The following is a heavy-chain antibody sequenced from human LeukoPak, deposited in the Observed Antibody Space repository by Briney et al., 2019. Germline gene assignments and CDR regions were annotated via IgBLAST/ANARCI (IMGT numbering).Heavy chain of an antibody. CDR3: ARAEVGSDFDFWSGSYTPYYYYYMDV. D-gene: IGHD3-3*01. V-gene: IGHV3-11*04. J-gene: IGHJ6*03. Sequence: PGGSLRLSCAASGFTFSDYYMSWIRQAPGKGLEWVSYISSSGSTIHYADSVKGRFTVSRDNAKNSLYLQINSLRAEDTAVYYCARAEVGSDFDFWSGSYTPYYYYYMDVWGKGTTVTVSS. CDR1: GFTFSDYY. CDR2: ISSSGSTI.